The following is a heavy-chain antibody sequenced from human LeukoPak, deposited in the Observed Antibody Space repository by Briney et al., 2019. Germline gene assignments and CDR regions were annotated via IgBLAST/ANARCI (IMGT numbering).Heavy chain of an antibody. CDR3: AQESGKFDY. V-gene: IGHV3-43*02. Sequence: PGGSLRLSCVASGLNFDESAMDWVRQAPGKGLEWVSLISADGGSTFSADSVKGRFSISRDNSKNSLYLQMNSLRSEDTAMYYCAQESGKFDYWGQGTLVAVSS. CDR1: GLNFDESA. J-gene: IGHJ4*02. CDR2: ISADGGST.